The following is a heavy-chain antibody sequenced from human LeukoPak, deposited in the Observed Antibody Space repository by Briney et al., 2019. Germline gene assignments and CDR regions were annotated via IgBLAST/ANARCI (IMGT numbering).Heavy chain of an antibody. J-gene: IGHJ4*02. D-gene: IGHD3-22*01. CDR1: GYTFTSYY. V-gene: IGHV1-46*01. CDR3: ARDLHYYGSSGYYYDY. CDR2: INPSGGST. Sequence: ASVKVSCKASGYTFTSYYMHWVRQAPGQGLEWMGIINPSGGSTSYAQKFQGRVTMTRDMSTSTVYMELSSLRSEDTAVYYCARDLHYYGSSGYYYDYWGQGTLVTVSS.